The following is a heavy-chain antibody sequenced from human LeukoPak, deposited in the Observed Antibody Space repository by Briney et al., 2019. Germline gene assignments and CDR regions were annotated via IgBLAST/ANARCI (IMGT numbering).Heavy chain of an antibody. CDR3: ARTYGSGGSYGMDV. Sequence: GGSLRLSCAASGFTFSSYWMNWARQAPGKGLEWVASINHNGNVNYYVDSVKGRFTISRDNAKNSLYLQMNSLRAEDTAVYYCARTYGSGGSYGMDVWGQGTTVTVSS. D-gene: IGHD3-10*01. CDR1: GFTFSSYW. CDR2: INHNGNVN. V-gene: IGHV3-7*01. J-gene: IGHJ6*02.